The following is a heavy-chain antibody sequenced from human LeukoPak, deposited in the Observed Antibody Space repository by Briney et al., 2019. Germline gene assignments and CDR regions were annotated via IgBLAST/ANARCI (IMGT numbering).Heavy chain of an antibody. J-gene: IGHJ4*02. CDR1: GFTFSDYY. Sequence: GGSLRLSCAASGFTFSDYYMRWIRQARGKGLEWVSYISSSSTYTNYADSVKGRFTISRDNAKNSLYLQMNSLRAEDTAVYYCAIYRSYGDRDYWGQGTLVTVSS. V-gene: IGHV3-11*06. CDR3: AIYRSYGDRDY. D-gene: IGHD4-17*01. CDR2: ISSSSTYT.